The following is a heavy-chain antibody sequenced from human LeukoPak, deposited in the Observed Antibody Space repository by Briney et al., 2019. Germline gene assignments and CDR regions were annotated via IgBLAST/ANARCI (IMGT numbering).Heavy chain of an antibody. CDR2: IYYSGST. V-gene: IGHV4-59*08. D-gene: IGHD2-2*01. Sequence: SETLSLTCTVSGGSISSYYWSWIRQPPGKGLEWIGYIYYSGSTNYNPSLKSRVTISVGTSKNQFSLKLSSVTAADTAVYYCARHEGPGVVPAANGMDVWGQGATVTVSS. CDR1: GGSISSYY. CDR3: ARHEGPGVVPAANGMDV. J-gene: IGHJ6*02.